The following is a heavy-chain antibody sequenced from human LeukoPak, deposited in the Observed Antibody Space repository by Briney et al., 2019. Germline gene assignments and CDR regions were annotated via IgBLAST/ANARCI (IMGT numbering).Heavy chain of an antibody. D-gene: IGHD2-15*01. CDR1: GGTFSSYA. J-gene: IGHJ4*02. CDR2: IIPIFGTA. Sequence: GASVKVSCKASGGTFSSYAISWVRQAPGQGLEWMGGIIPIFGTANYAQKIQGRVTITADESTSTAYMELSSLRSEDTAVYYCARDGRILGETIDYWGQGTLVTVAS. CDR3: ARDGRILGETIDY. V-gene: IGHV1-69*13.